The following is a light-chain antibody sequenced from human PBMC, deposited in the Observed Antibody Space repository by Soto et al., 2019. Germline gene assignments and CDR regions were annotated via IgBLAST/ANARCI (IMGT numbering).Light chain of an antibody. CDR3: RQRTNWL. CDR2: DAS. J-gene: IGKJ5*01. V-gene: IGKV3-11*01. CDR1: QSVGSY. Sequence: IVLTQSPATLSLSPGESATLSCRASQSVGSYLAWYQQKPGQAPMLLIYDASIRATGTPARCSGSGSGTEFTLPISTLDPEECGVYYCRQRTNWLFGQGTLLEIK.